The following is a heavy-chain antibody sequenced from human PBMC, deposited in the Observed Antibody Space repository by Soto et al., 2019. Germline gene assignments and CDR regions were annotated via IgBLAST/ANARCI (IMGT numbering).Heavy chain of an antibody. CDR1: GGSISSGDYY. V-gene: IGHV4-30-4*01. Sequence: QVQLQESGPGLVKPSQTLSLTCTVSGGSISSGDYYWSWIRQPPGKGLEWIGYIYYSGSTYYNPSLTSRVTISVDTSKNQFSLKLSSVTAADTAVYYCARDLEGIAAAGNWFDPWGQGTLVTVSS. J-gene: IGHJ5*02. CDR2: IYYSGST. CDR3: ARDLEGIAAAGNWFDP. D-gene: IGHD6-13*01.